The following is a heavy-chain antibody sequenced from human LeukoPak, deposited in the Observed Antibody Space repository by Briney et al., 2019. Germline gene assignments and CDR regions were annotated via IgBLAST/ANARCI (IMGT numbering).Heavy chain of an antibody. CDR1: GFTFSSYS. V-gene: IGHV3-21*01. Sequence: KAGGSLRLSCAASGFTFSSYSMNWVRQAPGKGLEWVSSISSSSSYIYYADSVKGRFTISRDNAKNSLYLQMNSLRAEDTAVYYCERALQRIGDYWGQGTLVTVSS. D-gene: IGHD2/OR15-2a*01. CDR2: ISSSSSYI. CDR3: ERALQRIGDY. J-gene: IGHJ4*02.